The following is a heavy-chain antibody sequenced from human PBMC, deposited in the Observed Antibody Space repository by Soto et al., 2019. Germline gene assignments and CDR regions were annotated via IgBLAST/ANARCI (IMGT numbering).Heavy chain of an antibody. J-gene: IGHJ5*02. V-gene: IGHV4-30-2*01. D-gene: IGHD2-21*01. CDR1: GGSISSGGYF. CDR2: IYHSGST. CDR3: ARLGAYYQSLDP. Sequence: SETLSLTCAVSGGSISSGGYFWSWIRQPPGKGLEWIGYIYHSGSTYYNPSLKSRVTTSLETSKSQVSLRLASVTAADTAVYYCARLGAYYQSLDPWGPGILVTVSS.